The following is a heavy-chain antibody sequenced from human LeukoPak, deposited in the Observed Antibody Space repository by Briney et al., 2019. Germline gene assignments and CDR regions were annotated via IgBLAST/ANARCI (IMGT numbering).Heavy chain of an antibody. Sequence: ASVKVSCKASGYTFSSYDINWVRQATGQGLEWMGWMNANSGNTGYAQKFQGRVTMTRNTSISTAYMELSSLRSEDTAVYYCAREKVGAKPDAFDIWGQGTMVTVSS. CDR2: MNANSGNT. J-gene: IGHJ3*02. CDR3: AREKVGAKPDAFDI. V-gene: IGHV1-8*01. D-gene: IGHD1-26*01. CDR1: GYTFSSYD.